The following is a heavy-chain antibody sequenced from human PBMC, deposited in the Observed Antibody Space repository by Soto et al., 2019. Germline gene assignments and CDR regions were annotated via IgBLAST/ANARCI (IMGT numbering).Heavy chain of an antibody. D-gene: IGHD3-3*01. V-gene: IGHV3-23*01. Sequence: EVQLLGSGGGLVQPGGCLRLSCAASGFTFSSYAMSWVRQAPGKGLEWVSAISGSGGRTYYAHSVKGRFTISRDNYKNTLYLQMTSLRAEDTAVYYCSKRVVIIHYYGMDVWGQGTTVTVSS. J-gene: IGHJ6*02. CDR1: GFTFSSYA. CDR2: ISGSGGRT. CDR3: SKRVVIIHYYGMDV.